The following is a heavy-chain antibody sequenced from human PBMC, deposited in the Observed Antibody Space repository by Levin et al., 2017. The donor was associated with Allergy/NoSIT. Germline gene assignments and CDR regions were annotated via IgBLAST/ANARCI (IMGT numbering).Heavy chain of an antibody. V-gene: IGHV3-48*02. J-gene: IGHJ4*02. CDR3: ARDSGTYQRYFDY. D-gene: IGHD1-26*01. CDR2: IYRGGST. CDR1: EFTFSSWS. Sequence: SCAASEFTFSSWSMNWVRQAPGKGLEWVSAIYRGGSTYYADSVKGRFTISRDNAKNSLYLQMNSLRDEDTAVYYCARDSGTYQRYFDYWGQGTLVTVSS.